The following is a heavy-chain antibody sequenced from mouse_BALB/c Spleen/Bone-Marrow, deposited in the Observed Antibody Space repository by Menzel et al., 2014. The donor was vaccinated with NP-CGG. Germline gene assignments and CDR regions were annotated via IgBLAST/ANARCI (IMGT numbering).Heavy chain of an antibody. D-gene: IGHD2-1*01. CDR3: ARDYLYYFDY. CDR2: IRNKANGYTT. V-gene: IGHV7-3*02. J-gene: IGHJ2*01. CDR1: GFTFTDHY. Sequence: EVQLVKSGGGLVQPGGFLRLSCATSGFTFTDHYMSWVRQPPGKALEWLGFIRNKANGYTTEYSASVKGRFTISRDNSQSIVYLQMNTLRAEDSATYYCARDYLYYFDYWGQGTTLTVSS.